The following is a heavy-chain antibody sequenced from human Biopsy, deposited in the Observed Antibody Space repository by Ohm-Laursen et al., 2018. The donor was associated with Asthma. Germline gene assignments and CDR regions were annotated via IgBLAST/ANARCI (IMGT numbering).Heavy chain of an antibody. CDR1: GFTVSSNG. J-gene: IGHJ6*02. CDR2: ISTSGGSK. D-gene: IGHD3-10*01. CDR3: VKALGGGDGFDV. Sequence: SLRLSCAASGFTVSSNGMSWVRQTPDRGLEWVSGISTSGGSKYYADSVKGRFTLSRDNSKTTLSLQMNSLTEGDTAVYYCVKALGGGDGFDVWGQGTTVTVSS. V-gene: IGHV3-23*01.